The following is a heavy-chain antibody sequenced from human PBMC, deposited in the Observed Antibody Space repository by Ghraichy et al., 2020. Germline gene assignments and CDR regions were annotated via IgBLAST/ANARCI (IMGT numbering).Heavy chain of an antibody. CDR2: ISGTGGTT. J-gene: IGHJ6*02. CDR3: AKGLRSDGMDV. Sequence: SCAASGFTFSNYAMSWVRQAPGKGLEWVSGISGTGGTTYYADAVKGRLTISRDNSKKTLYLHMNSLRAEDTALYYCAKGLRSDGMDVWGQGTTVTVSS. CDR1: GFTFSNYA. V-gene: IGHV3-23*01.